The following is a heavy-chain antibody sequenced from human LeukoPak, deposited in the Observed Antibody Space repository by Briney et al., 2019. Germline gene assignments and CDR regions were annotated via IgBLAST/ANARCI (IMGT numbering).Heavy chain of an antibody. Sequence: SVKVSCKASGGTFSSYAISWVRRAPGQGLEWMGGIIPIFGTANYAQKFQGRVTITADKSTSTAYMELSSLRSEDTAVYYCARVGCSGGSCYLGTSDYWGQGTLVTVSS. D-gene: IGHD2-15*01. CDR2: IIPIFGTA. CDR3: ARVGCSGGSCYLGTSDY. CDR1: GGTFSSYA. J-gene: IGHJ4*02. V-gene: IGHV1-69*06.